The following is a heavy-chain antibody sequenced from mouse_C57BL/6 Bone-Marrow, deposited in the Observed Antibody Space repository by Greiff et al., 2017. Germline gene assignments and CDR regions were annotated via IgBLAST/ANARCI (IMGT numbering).Heavy chain of an antibody. D-gene: IGHD1-1*01. CDR3: TSITTVVAFDY. V-gene: IGHV14-1*01. CDR2: IDPEDGDT. CDR1: GFNIKDYY. Sequence: DVQLQESGAELVRPGASVKLSCTASGFNIKDYYMHWVKQRPEQGLEWIGRIDPEDGDTEYAPKFQGKATMTADTSSNTAYLQLSSLTSEDTAVYYCTSITTVVAFDYWGQGTTLTVSS. J-gene: IGHJ2*01.